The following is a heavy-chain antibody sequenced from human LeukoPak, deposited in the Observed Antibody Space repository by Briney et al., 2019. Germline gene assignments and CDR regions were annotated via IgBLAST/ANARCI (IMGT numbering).Heavy chain of an antibody. D-gene: IGHD5-18*01. CDR3: ARGKGYSYGYYFDY. CDR1: GGSISSSSYH. J-gene: IGHJ4*02. Sequence: KSSETLPLTCTVSGGSISSSSYHWGWIRQPPGKGLEWIGSIYYSGSTYYNPSLKSRVTISVDTSKNQFSLKLSSVTAADTAVYYCARGKGYSYGYYFDYWGQGTLVTISS. CDR2: IYYSGST. V-gene: IGHV4-39*07.